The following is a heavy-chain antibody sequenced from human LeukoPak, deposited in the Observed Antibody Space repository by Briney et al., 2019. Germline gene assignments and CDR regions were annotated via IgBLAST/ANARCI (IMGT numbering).Heavy chain of an antibody. CDR1: GFTFRNYG. Sequence: GGSLRLSCAASGFTFRNYGMYWVRQAPGKGLEWVAIIWYDGSNKYYGDSVKGRFTISRDNSKNTLYLQMNSLEFEDTAVYFCARHTGIFPRGGMDVWGQGTTVTVSS. J-gene: IGHJ6*02. CDR3: ARHTGIFPRGGMDV. CDR2: IWYDGSNK. D-gene: IGHD1-26*01. V-gene: IGHV3-33*01.